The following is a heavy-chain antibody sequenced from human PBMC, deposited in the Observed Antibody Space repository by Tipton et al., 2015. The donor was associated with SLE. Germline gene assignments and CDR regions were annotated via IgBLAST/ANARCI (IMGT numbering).Heavy chain of an antibody. CDR1: GGSISSGGYY. J-gene: IGHJ6*03. V-gene: IGHV4-61*02. Sequence: LRLSCTVSGGSISSGGYYWNWIRQPAGKGLEWIGRIYTSGSTNYNPSLKSRVTISIDTSKNQFSLKLRSVTAADTAVYYCARDKGGGWYYYYMDVWGKGTTVTVSS. D-gene: IGHD1-26*01. CDR2: IYTSGST. CDR3: ARDKGGGWYYYYMDV.